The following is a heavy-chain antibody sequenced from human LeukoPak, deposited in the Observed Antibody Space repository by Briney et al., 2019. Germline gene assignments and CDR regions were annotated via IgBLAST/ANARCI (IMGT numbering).Heavy chain of an antibody. J-gene: IGHJ4*02. CDR2: INTNTGNP. V-gene: IGHV7-4-1*02. CDR3: VRGPYGSYW. D-gene: IGHD1-26*01. CDR1: GYTFTSYG. Sequence: ASVKVSCKASGYTFTSYGIHWVRQAPGQGLEWMGWINTNTGNPTYAQGFTGRFVFSLDTSVSTAYLQTSSLKAEDTAVYYCVRGPYGSYWWGQGTLVTVSS.